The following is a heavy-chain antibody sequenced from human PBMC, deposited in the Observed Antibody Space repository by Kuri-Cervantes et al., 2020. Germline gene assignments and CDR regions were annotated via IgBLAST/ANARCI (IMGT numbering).Heavy chain of an antibody. V-gene: IGHV3-30*02. D-gene: IGHD6-25*01. CDR2: IRYDGSNK. CDR3: AKDRLAAPEGFEY. J-gene: IGHJ4*02. Sequence: GESLKISCAASGFTFSNYGMHWVRQAPGKGLEWVAFIRYDGSNKYYADSLKGRFTISRDNSKNTLYLQMNSLRAEDTAVYYCAKDRLAAPEGFEYWGQGTLVTVSS. CDR1: GFTFSNYG.